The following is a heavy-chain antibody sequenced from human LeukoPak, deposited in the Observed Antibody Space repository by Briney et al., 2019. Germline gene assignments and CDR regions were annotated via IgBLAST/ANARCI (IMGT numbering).Heavy chain of an antibody. J-gene: IGHJ4*02. CDR2: IHDSVGT. Sequence: SETLSLTCTVSGGTISGYYWSWIRQPPGQQLEWTGFIHDSVGTNYNPSLKSRLTISLDTSKNHFSLTLTSVTAADTAVYYCARTDPSRAGCFVSWGQGIRVTVSS. D-gene: IGHD1-1*01. V-gene: IGHV4-59*01. CDR1: GGTISGYY. CDR3: ARTDPSRAGCFVS.